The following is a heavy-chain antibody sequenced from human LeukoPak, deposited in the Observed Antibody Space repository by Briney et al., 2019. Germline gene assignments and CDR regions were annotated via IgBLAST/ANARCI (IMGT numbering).Heavy chain of an antibody. J-gene: IGHJ6*03. V-gene: IGHV1-2*02. D-gene: IGHD3-3*01. CDR2: INPKSGGT. CDR3: ARDLSRPDFWSGYYGYYYCMDV. Sequence: ASVKVSCKASGYSFTGHYMHWVRQAPGQGLEWMGWINPKSGGTNYAQKFQGRVTMTRDTSISTAYMELSRLRSDDTAVYYCARDLSRPDFWSGYYGYYYCMDVWGKGTTVTVSS. CDR1: GYSFTGHY.